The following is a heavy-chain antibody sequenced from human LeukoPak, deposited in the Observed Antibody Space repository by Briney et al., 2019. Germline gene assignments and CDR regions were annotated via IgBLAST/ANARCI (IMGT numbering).Heavy chain of an antibody. J-gene: IGHJ4*02. CDR1: GSSISNYY. Sequence: SETLSLTCTVTGSSISNYYWSLIRQPPGKGLEWIGYIYYSGSTHYNPSLNSRVTISVDTSKNQFSLKLTSVTAADTAVYYCARDMGSVAGHDYWGQGTLVTVSS. CDR3: ARDMGSVAGHDY. V-gene: IGHV4-59*01. D-gene: IGHD6-13*01. CDR2: IYYSGST.